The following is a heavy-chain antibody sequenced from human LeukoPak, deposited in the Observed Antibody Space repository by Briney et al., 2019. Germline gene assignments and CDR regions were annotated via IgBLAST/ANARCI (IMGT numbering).Heavy chain of an antibody. CDR2: ISYDGTNK. V-gene: IGHV3-30*04. J-gene: IGHJ6*02. Sequence: PGGSLRLSCAASGFTFSYYAMHWVRQAPGKGLEWVAVISYDGTNKYYADSVKGRFTISRDSSKSKLYLQMNSLTAEDTGVYYCARPQSFYSYYGMDVWGQGTTVTVSS. CDR1: GFTFSYYA. CDR3: ARPQSFYSYYGMDV.